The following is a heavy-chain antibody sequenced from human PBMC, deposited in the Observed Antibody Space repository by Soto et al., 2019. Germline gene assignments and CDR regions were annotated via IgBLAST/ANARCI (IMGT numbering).Heavy chain of an antibody. J-gene: IGHJ4*02. V-gene: IGHV3-15*07. CDR3: SADLPDWGAYAFDY. CDR2: VKSKVDGGSI. D-gene: IGHD3-16*01. Sequence: EVQLVESGGGLVEPGGSLRLSCAASGFTFNGAWMNWVRQAPGKGLEWVGRVKSKVDGGSIDYAAPVRGRFTISREDSRNTVDLQMTSLSAEDSAMYYCSADLPDWGAYAFDYWGQGTLVTVSS. CDR1: GFTFNGAW.